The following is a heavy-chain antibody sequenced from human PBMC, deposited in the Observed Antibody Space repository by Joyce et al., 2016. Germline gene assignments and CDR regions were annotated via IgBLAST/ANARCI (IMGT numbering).Heavy chain of an antibody. CDR2: VHYSGSS. CDR3: ARDFLGSGWPNWCDP. CDR1: GDSISSVSYY. J-gene: IGHJ5*02. D-gene: IGHD6-19*01. V-gene: IGHV4-39*07. Sequence: QLQLEESGPGLVKPSETLSLTCSVSGDSISSVSYYWGWIRQPPGKGLEWIGSVHYSGSSYYNPALKSRVTISRDTSKNQCPLKMSSVTAADTAVYYCARDFLGSGWPNWCDPWGQGTLVTVSS.